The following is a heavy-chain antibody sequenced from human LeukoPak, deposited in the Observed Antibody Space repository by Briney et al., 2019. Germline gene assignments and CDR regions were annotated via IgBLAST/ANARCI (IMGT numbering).Heavy chain of an antibody. CDR1: GGSFSGYY. V-gene: IGHV4-34*01. D-gene: IGHD2-2*01. J-gene: IGHJ5*02. CDR2: INHSGST. CDR3: AREEDCSSTSCPRAHNWFDP. Sequence: SETLSLTCAVYGGSFSGYYWSWIRQPPGKGLEWIGEINHSGSTNYNPSLKSRVTISVDTSKNQFSLKLSSVTAADTAVYYCAREEDCSSTSCPRAHNWFDPWGQEPWSPSPQ.